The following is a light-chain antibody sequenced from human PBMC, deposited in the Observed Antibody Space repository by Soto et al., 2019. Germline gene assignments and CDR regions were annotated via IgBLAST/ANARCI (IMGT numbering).Light chain of an antibody. Sequence: QSVLTQPASVSGSPGQSITISCTGTSSDFGGYNYVSWYQQHPGKAPKFMIYEVSNRPSGVSNRFSGSKSGNTASLTISGLQAEDEADYYCSSYTSSSTRVFGTGTKVTVL. CDR1: SSDFGGYNY. J-gene: IGLJ1*01. V-gene: IGLV2-14*01. CDR3: SSYTSSSTRV. CDR2: EVS.